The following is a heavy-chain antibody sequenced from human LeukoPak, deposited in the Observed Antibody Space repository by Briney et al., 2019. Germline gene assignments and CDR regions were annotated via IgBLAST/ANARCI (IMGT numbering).Heavy chain of an antibody. D-gene: IGHD5-18*01. CDR3: AGARGHGYSYGSTAGFDY. CDR2: ISAYDGNT. CDR1: GYTFTSYG. V-gene: IGHV1-18*01. Sequence: ASVKVSCKASGYTFTSYGISWVRQAPGQGLEWMGWISAYDGNTNYAQKLQGRVTMTTDTSTSTAYMELRSLRSGDTAVYYCAGARGHGYSYGSTAGFDYWGQGTLVTVSS. J-gene: IGHJ4*02.